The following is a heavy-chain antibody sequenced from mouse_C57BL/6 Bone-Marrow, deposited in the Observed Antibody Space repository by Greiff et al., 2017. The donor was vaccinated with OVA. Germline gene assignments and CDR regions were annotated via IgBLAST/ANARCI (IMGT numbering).Heavy chain of an antibody. V-gene: IGHV5-12*01. CDR1: GFTFSDYY. Sequence: EVKLMESGGGLVQPGGYLKLSCAASGFTFSDYYMYWVRQTPEKRLEWVAYISNGGGSTYYPDTVKGRFTISRDNAKNTLYLQMSRLKSEDTAMYYCARHRGYYYDYWGQGTSVTVSS. CDR3: ARHRGYYYDY. CDR2: ISNGGGST. J-gene: IGHJ4*01. D-gene: IGHD2-3*01.